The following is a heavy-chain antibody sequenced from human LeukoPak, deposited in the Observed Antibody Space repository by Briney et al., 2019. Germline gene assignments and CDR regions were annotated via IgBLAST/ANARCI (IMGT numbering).Heavy chain of an antibody. D-gene: IGHD2-2*01. Sequence: GWSLRLSCAASGFTFSSYGMHWVRQAPGKGLEWVAVISYDGTNKYSADSVKGRFTISRDNSKNTLYLQMNSLTAEDTALYYCAKGGCSSTTCYLASPWGQGTLVTVSS. CDR2: ISYDGTNK. CDR1: GFTFSSYG. V-gene: IGHV3-30*18. J-gene: IGHJ5*02. CDR3: AKGGCSSTTCYLASP.